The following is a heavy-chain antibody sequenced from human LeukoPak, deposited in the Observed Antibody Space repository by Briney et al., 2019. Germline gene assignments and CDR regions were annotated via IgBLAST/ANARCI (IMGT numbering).Heavy chain of an antibody. J-gene: IGHJ5*02. CDR2: MNPNSGNT. Sequence: GASVKVSCKASGYTFTSYDTNWVRQATGQGLEWMGWMNPNSGNTGYAQKFQGRVTMTRNTSISTAYMELSSLRSEDTAVYYCARGARAAPRRGWFDPWGQGTLVTVSS. D-gene: IGHD6-13*01. CDR1: GYTFTSYD. CDR3: ARGARAAPRRGWFDP. V-gene: IGHV1-8*01.